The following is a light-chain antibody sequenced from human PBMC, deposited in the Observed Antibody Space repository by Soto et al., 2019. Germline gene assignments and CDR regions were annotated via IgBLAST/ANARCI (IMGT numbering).Light chain of an antibody. CDR1: QAVNTR. Sequence: EIVLTQSPATLSSFPGDRVTLSCRASQAVNTRLAWYQHRPGQAPRLLIYLASNRAAGVPARFSGSGSGTDFPLPISAVEPEDFAFYYCHPCQGCPRTFGQGTTVDI. CDR2: LAS. CDR3: HPCQGCPRT. J-gene: IGKJ3*01. V-gene: IGKV3D-11*01.